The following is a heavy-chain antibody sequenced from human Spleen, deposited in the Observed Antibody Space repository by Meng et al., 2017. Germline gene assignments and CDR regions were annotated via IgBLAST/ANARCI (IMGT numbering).Heavy chain of an antibody. J-gene: IGHJ4*02. V-gene: IGHV3-9*01. D-gene: IGHD1-26*01. Sequence: SLKISCAASGFTFGDYAMHWVRQGPGKGLEWVSGISWNSGSISYADSVKGRFTISRDNSKNTLYLQMNSLRAEDTAVYYCARDTSRVGSGLYFDYWGQGTLVTVSS. CDR2: ISWNSGSI. CDR1: GFTFGDYA. CDR3: ARDTSRVGSGLYFDY.